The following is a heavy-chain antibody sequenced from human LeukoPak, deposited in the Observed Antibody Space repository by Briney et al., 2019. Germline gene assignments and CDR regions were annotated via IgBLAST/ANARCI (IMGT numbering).Heavy chain of an antibody. CDR1: GFTFSSFA. CDR3: AKDYGSSGWYEGYYFDY. J-gene: IGHJ4*02. CDR2: MSDSGVSS. Sequence: QPGGSLRLPCAASGFTFSSFAMSWVRQAPGKGLEWVSGMSDSGVSSYYADSVKGRFTISRDNSKNTLYLQMNSLRAEDTAVYYCAKDYGSSGWYEGYYFDYWGQGTLVTVSS. D-gene: IGHD6-19*01. V-gene: IGHV3-23*01.